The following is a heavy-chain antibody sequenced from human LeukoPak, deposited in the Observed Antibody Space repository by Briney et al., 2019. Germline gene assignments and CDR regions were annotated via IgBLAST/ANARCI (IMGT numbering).Heavy chain of an antibody. J-gene: IGHJ4*02. Sequence: ASVKISCKASGYTFSSYGVSWVRQAPGQGLEWMGWINAYNGNTNYAQNLQGRVTMTTDTSTSTAYMELRSLRSDDTAVYYCARRQGTTLNFDYWGQGTLVTVSS. CDR2: INAYNGNT. CDR1: GYTFSSYG. CDR3: ARRQGTTLNFDY. V-gene: IGHV1-18*01. D-gene: IGHD1-1*01.